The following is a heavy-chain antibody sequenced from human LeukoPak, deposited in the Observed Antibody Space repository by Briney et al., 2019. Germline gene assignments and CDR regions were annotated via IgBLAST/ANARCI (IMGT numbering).Heavy chain of an antibody. V-gene: IGHV3-48*04. CDR2: ISSSSSSTI. J-gene: IGHJ4*02. CDR1: GFTVSSYS. CDR3: ASHLGEAVAGTVDYYFDY. D-gene: IGHD6-19*01. Sequence: GGSLRLSCAASGFTVSSYSMNWVRQAPGKGLEWVSYISSSSSSTIYYADSVKGRFTISRDNAKNSLYLQMNSLRAEDTAVYYCASHLGEAVAGTVDYYFDYWGQGTLVTVSS.